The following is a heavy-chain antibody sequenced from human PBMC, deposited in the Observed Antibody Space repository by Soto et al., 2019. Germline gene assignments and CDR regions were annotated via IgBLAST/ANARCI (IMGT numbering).Heavy chain of an antibody. D-gene: IGHD3-10*01. V-gene: IGHV1-69*01. CDR1: GGTFSSYA. Sequence: QVQLVQSGAEVKKPGSSVKVSCKASGGTFSSYAISWVRQAPGQGLEWMGGIIPISGTANYAQKFQGRVTISADDSTSTDYMELSSLRSEDTTVYYCARGLLRGGIDYYGMDVWGQGTTVTGSS. CDR3: ARGLLRGGIDYYGMDV. J-gene: IGHJ6*02. CDR2: IIPISGTA.